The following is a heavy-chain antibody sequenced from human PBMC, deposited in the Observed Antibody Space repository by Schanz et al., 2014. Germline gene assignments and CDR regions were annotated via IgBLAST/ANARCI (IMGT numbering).Heavy chain of an antibody. V-gene: IGHV1-18*01. CDR2: ISAYTNNT. Sequence: QVQVVQSGAEVKKPGSSMKVSCKASRYTFNTYGLNWVRQAPGQGLEWMGWISAYTNNTNYAQKVQGRVTMTTDTSTGTAYMELRSLRSDDTAVYYCAKSKSQLPLFDYWGQGTLVAVSS. CDR1: RYTFNTYG. CDR3: AKSKSQLPLFDY. D-gene: IGHD2-21*01. J-gene: IGHJ4*02.